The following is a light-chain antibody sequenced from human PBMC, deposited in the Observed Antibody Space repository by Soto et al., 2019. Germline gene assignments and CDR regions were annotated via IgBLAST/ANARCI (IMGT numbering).Light chain of an antibody. Sequence: QSVLTQPASVSGSPGQSITISCTGTSNDVGAFNYVSWYQQHPGKAPKVIIYEVSNRPSGVSNRFSGSKSGNTASLTISGLQAEDEADYYCNSYTITSARVFGGGTKLTVL. J-gene: IGLJ3*02. CDR1: SNDVGAFNY. CDR2: EVS. CDR3: NSYTITSARV. V-gene: IGLV2-14*01.